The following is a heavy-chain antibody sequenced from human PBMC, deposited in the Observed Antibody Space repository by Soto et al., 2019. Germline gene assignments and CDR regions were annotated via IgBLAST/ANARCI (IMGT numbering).Heavy chain of an antibody. CDR1: GYSFTSYW. CDR3: ARHMSGYYTHSRYYYYMDV. V-gene: IGHV5-51*01. Sequence: GESLKISCKGSGYSFTSYWIGWVRQMPGKGLGWMGIIYPGDSDTRYSPSFQGQVTISADKSISTAYLQWSSLKASDTAMYYCARHMSGYYTHSRYYYYMDVSGKGTTVTLSS. J-gene: IGHJ6*03. CDR2: IYPGDSDT. D-gene: IGHD3-3*01.